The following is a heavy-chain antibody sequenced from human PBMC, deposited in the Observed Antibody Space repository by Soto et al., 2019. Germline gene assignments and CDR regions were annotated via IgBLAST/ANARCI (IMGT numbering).Heavy chain of an antibody. CDR1: GYTFTSYA. D-gene: IGHD5-18*01. CDR2: INAGNGNT. J-gene: IGHJ6*02. V-gene: IGHV1-3*01. Sequence: ASGTVFGKASGYTFTSYAMHSVRQAPGQRLEWMGWINAGNGNTKYSQKFQGRVTITRDTSASTAYMELSSLRSEDTAVYYCARDRAAGIQLWSWGYYYGMDVWGQGTTVTVSS. CDR3: ARDRAAGIQLWSWGYYYGMDV.